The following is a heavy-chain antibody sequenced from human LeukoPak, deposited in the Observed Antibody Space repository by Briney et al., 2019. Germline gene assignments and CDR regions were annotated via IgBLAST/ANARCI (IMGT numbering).Heavy chain of an antibody. CDR3: ANNPRGGELLPFDY. Sequence: TGGSLRLSCAASGFTVSSNYMSWVRQAPGKGLEWVSVIYSGGSTYYADSVKGRFTISRDNSKNTLYLQMNSLRAEDTAVYYCANNPRGGELLPFDYWGQGTLVTVSS. D-gene: IGHD1-26*01. CDR1: GFTVSSNY. J-gene: IGHJ4*02. CDR2: IYSGGST. V-gene: IGHV3-66*01.